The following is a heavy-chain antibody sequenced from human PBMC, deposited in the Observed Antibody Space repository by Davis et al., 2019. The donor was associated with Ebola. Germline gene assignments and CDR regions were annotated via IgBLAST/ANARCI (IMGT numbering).Heavy chain of an antibody. V-gene: IGHV3-48*03. CDR3: AKVPSGSGSYDAFDI. J-gene: IGHJ3*02. CDR1: GFTFSSYE. D-gene: IGHD1-26*01. Sequence: GESLKISCAASGFTFSSYEMNWVRQAPGKGLEWVSYISSSGSTIYYADSVKGRFTISRDNAKNSLYLQMNSLRAEDTAVYYCAKVPSGSGSYDAFDIWGQGTMVTVSS. CDR2: ISSSGSTI.